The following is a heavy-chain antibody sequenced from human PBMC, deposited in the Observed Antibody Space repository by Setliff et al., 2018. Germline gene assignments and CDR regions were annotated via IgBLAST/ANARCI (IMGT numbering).Heavy chain of an antibody. CDR3: ARSADVVPALHHVLRYFDWLFNFDY. CDR2: MNPNSGNT. D-gene: IGHD3-9*01. CDR1: GYTFTSYD. J-gene: IGHJ4*02. Sequence: ASVKVSCKASGYTFTSYDINWMRQASGQGLEWMGWMNPNSGNTGSTQKFQGRVTMTEDTSTDTAYMELSSLRSEDTAVYYCARSADVVPALHHVLRYFDWLFNFDYWGQGTLVTVSS. V-gene: IGHV1-8*02.